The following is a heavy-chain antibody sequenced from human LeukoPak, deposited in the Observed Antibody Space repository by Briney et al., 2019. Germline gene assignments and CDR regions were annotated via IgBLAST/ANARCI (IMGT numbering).Heavy chain of an antibody. CDR3: ARDMCSGDSCYFDY. V-gene: IGHV1-2*02. D-gene: IGHD2-15*01. J-gene: IGHJ4*02. CDR1: GYTFTGYY. Sequence: ASVKVSCKASGYTFTGYYMHWVRQAPGQRLEWMGWINPKSGGTMYAQKFQGRVTMTRDTSISTVYMELSSLRSDDTAVYYCARDMCSGDSCYFDYWGQGTLVTVSS. CDR2: INPKSGGT.